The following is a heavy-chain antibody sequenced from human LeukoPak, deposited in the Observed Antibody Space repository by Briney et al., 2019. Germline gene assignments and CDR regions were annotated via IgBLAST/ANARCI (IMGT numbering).Heavy chain of an antibody. D-gene: IGHD6-19*01. CDR2: IWYDGSNK. V-gene: IGHV3-33*01. Sequence: GESLRLSCAASGFTFSSYGMHWVREAPGKGLEWVAVIWYDGSNKYYADSVKGRFTISRDNSKNTLYLQMNSLRAEDTAVYYCARDGAVAGLIDYWGQGTLVTVSS. J-gene: IGHJ4*02. CDR1: GFTFSSYG. CDR3: ARDGAVAGLIDY.